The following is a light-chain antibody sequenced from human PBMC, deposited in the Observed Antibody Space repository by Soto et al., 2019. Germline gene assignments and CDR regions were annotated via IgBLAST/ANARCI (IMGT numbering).Light chain of an antibody. V-gene: IGLV2-8*01. J-gene: IGLJ1*01. CDR2: EVS. CDR3: CSYAGSDNYV. CDR1: SSDVGGYNY. Sequence: QSALTQPPSASGSPGQSVTISCTGTSSDVGGYNYVSWYQQHPGKAPKLMIYEVSKRASGVPDRFSGSKSGNTASLTVSGLQAEDEADYYCCSYAGSDNYVFGTGTKVTVL.